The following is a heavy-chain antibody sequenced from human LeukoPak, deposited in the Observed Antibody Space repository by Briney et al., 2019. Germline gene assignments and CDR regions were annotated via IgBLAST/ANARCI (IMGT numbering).Heavy chain of an antibody. CDR3: ARIGYSSSCFDY. V-gene: IGHV3-7*01. Sequence: GGSLRLSCAASGFTFSNYWMSWVRQAPGKGLEWVANIKQDGNQIYYVESLKGRFTISRDNAKNSVYLQMNSLRAEDTAVYYCARIGYSSSCFDYRGQGTLVTVPS. D-gene: IGHD6-13*01. J-gene: IGHJ4*02. CDR1: GFTFSNYW. CDR2: IKQDGNQI.